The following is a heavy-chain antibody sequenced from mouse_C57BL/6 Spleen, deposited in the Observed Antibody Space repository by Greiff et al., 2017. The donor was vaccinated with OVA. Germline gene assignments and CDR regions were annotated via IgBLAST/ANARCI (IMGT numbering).Heavy chain of an antibody. CDR1: GYAFSSYW. J-gene: IGHJ3*01. V-gene: IGHV1-80*01. D-gene: IGHD3-2*02. CDR2: IYPGDGDT. Sequence: VQLQQSGAELVKPGASVKISCKASGYAFSSYWMNWVKQRPGKGLEWIGQIYPGDGDTNYNGKFKGKATRTADKSASTAYMQLSSLTSEDSAVYFCARSLSDSSWFAYGGQGTLVTVSA. CDR3: ARSLSDSSWFAY.